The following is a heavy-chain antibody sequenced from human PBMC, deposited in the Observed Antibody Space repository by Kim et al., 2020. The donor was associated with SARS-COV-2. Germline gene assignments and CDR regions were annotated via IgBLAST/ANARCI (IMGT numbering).Heavy chain of an antibody. V-gene: IGHV1-69*13. CDR1: GGTFSSYA. CDR2: IIPIFGTA. J-gene: IGHJ6*02. Sequence: SVKVSCKASGGTFSSYAISWVRQAPGQGLEWMGGIIPIFGTANYAQKFQGRVTITADESTSTAYMELSSLRSEDTAVYYCARVGGILLWFGELTSNEGTGYGMDVWGQGTTVTVSS. D-gene: IGHD3-10*01. CDR3: ARVGGILLWFGELTSNEGTGYGMDV.